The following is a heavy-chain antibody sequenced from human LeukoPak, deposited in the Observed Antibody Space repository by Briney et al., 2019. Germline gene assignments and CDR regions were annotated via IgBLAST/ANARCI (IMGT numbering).Heavy chain of an antibody. Sequence: ASVKVSCKASGYTFTVHYLHWVRQAPGQGLEWMGWLNPNNGGTKYAQKFQGRVTMTRETSITTAYMELSSLRSDDTAVYYCARYCPSSCNAGDTFDIWGQGTVVTVSS. V-gene: IGHV1-2*02. CDR3: ARYCPSSCNAGDTFDI. CDR1: GYTFTVHY. D-gene: IGHD2-2*01. J-gene: IGHJ3*02. CDR2: LNPNNGGT.